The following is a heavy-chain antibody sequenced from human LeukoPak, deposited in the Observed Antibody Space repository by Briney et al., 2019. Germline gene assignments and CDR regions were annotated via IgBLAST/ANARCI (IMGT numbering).Heavy chain of an antibody. D-gene: IGHD3-10*01. CDR2: IYPGDSDT. CDR1: GYRFTSYW. CDR3: ARYGSVDEYGMDV. J-gene: IGHJ6*02. Sequence: GESLKISCKGSGYRFTSYWIGWVRQLPGKGLEWMGIIYPGDSDTRYRPSFQGQVTISADKSISTAYLQWSSLKASDTDMYYCARYGSVDEYGMDVWGQGTTVTVSS. V-gene: IGHV5-51*01.